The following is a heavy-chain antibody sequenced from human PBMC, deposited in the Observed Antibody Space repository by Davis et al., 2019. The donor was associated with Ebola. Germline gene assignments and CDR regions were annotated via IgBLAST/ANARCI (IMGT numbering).Heavy chain of an antibody. CDR2: ISSSSSYI. CDR1: GFTFSSYS. D-gene: IGHD4-23*01. Sequence: GESLKISCAASGFTFSSYSMNWVRQAPGKGLEWVSSISSSSSYIYYADSVKGRFTISRDNAKNSLYLQMNSLRAEDTAVYYCARGHGGKSRYGMDVWGQGTTVTVSS. J-gene: IGHJ6*02. V-gene: IGHV3-21*01. CDR3: ARGHGGKSRYGMDV.